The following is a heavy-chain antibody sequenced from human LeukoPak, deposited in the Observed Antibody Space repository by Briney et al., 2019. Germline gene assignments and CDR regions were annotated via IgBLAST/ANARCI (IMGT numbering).Heavy chain of an antibody. J-gene: IGHJ4*02. CDR2: INSDGSST. CDR3: ARDQYTQALFDY. D-gene: IGHD2-2*02. V-gene: IGHV3-74*01. CDR1: GFTFSSYW. Sequence: GGSLRLSCAASGFTFSSYWMHWVRQAPGKGLVWVSRINSDGSSTSYADSVKGRFTISRDNAKSTLYLQMNSLRAEDTAVYYCARDQYTQALFDYWGQGTLVTVSS.